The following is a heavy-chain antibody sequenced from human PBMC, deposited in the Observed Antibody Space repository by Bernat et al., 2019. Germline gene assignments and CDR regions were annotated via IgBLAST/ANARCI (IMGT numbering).Heavy chain of an antibody. J-gene: IGHJ5*02. CDR1: GFTFSSYS. D-gene: IGHD1-26*01. V-gene: IGHV3-21*01. Sequence: EVQLVESGGGLVKPGGSLRLSCAASGFTFSSYSMTWVGQAPGKGLEWVSSISSSSSYIYYADSVKGRFTISRDNAKNSLYLQMNSLRAEDTAVYYCARARFPCGGFYTWGQGTLVTVSS. CDR2: ISSSSSYI. CDR3: ARARFPCGGFYT.